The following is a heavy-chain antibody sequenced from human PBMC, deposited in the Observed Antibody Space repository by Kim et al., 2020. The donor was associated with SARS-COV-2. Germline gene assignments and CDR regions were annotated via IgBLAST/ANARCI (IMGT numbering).Heavy chain of an antibody. CDR2: IKSDGSFT. D-gene: IGHD3-22*01. Sequence: GGSLRLSCAASGFTFSSYWMHWVRQAPGKGLVWVSRIKSDGSFTTYADSVKGRFTISRDNAKNTLYLQMNSLRAEDTAVYYCASYDSSGRYFDYWGQGTLVTVSS. CDR3: ASYDSSGRYFDY. J-gene: IGHJ4*02. CDR1: GFTFSSYW. V-gene: IGHV3-74*01.